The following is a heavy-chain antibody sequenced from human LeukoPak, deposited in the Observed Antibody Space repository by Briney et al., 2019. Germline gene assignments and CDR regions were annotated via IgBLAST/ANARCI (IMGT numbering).Heavy chain of an antibody. Sequence: GESLKISCQASGYIFTSNWIGWVRQMPGKGLESMGIIYPADSDTTYSPSFQGQVTISADKSISTVYLQWSSLTASDTAMYYCARQSWDGSKTRGYYFDSWGQGTLVTVSS. CDR3: ARQSWDGSKTRGYYFDS. CDR2: IYPADSDT. V-gene: IGHV5-51*01. J-gene: IGHJ4*02. CDR1: GYIFTSNW. D-gene: IGHD3-10*01.